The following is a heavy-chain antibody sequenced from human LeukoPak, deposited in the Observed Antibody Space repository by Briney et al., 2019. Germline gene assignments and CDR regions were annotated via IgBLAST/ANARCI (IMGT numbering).Heavy chain of an antibody. CDR1: GGSISSYY. CDR2: IYTSGST. Sequence: PSETLSLTCTVSGGSISSYYWSWIRQPAGKGLEWIGRIYTSGSTNYNPSLKSRVTMSVDTSKNQFSLKLSSVTAADTAVYYCARDFVASAVIAAAGHLDYWGQGTLVTVSS. V-gene: IGHV4-4*07. D-gene: IGHD6-13*01. CDR3: ARDFVASAVIAAAGHLDY. J-gene: IGHJ4*02.